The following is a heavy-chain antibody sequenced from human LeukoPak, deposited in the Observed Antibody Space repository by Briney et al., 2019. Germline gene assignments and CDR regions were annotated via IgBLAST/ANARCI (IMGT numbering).Heavy chain of an antibody. J-gene: IGHJ4*02. CDR2: IYSGGST. CDR1: GFTVSSNC. V-gene: IGHV3-53*01. Sequence: GGSLRLSCAASGFTVSSNCMSWVRQAPGKGLEWVPVIYSGGSTYYADSVKGRFTISRDNSKNTLYLQMNSLRAEDTAVYYCARAHDWGDFDYWGQGTLVTVSS. CDR3: ARAHDWGDFDY. D-gene: IGHD3-9*01.